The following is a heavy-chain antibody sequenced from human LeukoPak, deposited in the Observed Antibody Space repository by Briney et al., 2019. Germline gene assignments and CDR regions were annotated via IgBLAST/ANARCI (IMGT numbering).Heavy chain of an antibody. V-gene: IGHV4-59*12. D-gene: IGHD1-7*01. J-gene: IGHJ5*02. Sequence: SETLSLTCTVSGGSISSYYWSWIRQPPGKGLEWIGYIYYSGSTNYNPSLKSRVTISVDTSKNQFSLKLSSVTAADTAVYYCAVRDNWNFNWFDPWGQGTLVTVSS. CDR2: IYYSGST. CDR3: AVRDNWNFNWFDP. CDR1: GGSISSYY.